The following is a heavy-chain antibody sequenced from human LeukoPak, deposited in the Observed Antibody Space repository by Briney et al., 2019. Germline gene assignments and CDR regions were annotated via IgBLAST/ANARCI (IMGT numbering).Heavy chain of an antibody. D-gene: IGHD5-12*01. CDR3: ASYGGYESRFDY. V-gene: IGHV3-7*01. CDR2: IKQDGSEK. J-gene: IGHJ4*02. Sequence: GGSLRLSCAASGFTFSSYWMSWVRQAPGKGLEWVANIKQDGSEKYYVDSAKGRFTISRDNAKNSLYLQMNSLRAEDTAVYYCASYGGYESRFDYWGQGTLVTVSS. CDR1: GFTFSSYW.